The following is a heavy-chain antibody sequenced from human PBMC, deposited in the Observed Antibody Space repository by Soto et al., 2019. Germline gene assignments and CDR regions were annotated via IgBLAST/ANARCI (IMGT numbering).Heavy chain of an antibody. CDR2: IWYDGSNK. D-gene: IGHD2-15*01. CDR3: ARWGCSGSNCNLNQRSFDL. J-gene: IGHJ4*02. Sequence: QVHLVESGGGVVQPGRSLRLSCAASGFIFNEYGMHWVRQAPGKGLEWVAVIWYDGSNKYYADSVKGRFTFSRDNSKNTMSLQMNSLRVEDTAVYYCARWGCSGSNCNLNQRSFDLWGQGTLVTFSS. CDR1: GFIFNEYG. V-gene: IGHV3-33*03.